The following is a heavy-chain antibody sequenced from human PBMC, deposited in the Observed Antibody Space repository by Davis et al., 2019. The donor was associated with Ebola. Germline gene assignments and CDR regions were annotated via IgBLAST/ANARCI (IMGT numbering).Heavy chain of an antibody. CDR2: ISYDGSNK. CDR1: GFTFSSYA. V-gene: IGHV3-30-3*01. CDR3: ARDRDGYSGYVLAGFDY. Sequence: GESLKISCAASGFTFSSYAMHWVRQAPGKGLEWVAVISYDGSNKYYADSVKGRFTISRDNSKNTLYLQMNSLRAEDTAVYYCARDRDGYSGYVLAGFDYWGQGTLVTVSS. J-gene: IGHJ4*02. D-gene: IGHD5-12*01.